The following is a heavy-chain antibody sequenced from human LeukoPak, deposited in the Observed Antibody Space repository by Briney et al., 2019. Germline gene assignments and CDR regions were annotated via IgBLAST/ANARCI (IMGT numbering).Heavy chain of an antibody. V-gene: IGHV1-69*13. CDR2: IIPNFGTA. CDR1: GGTFSSSA. Sequence: SVKVSCKASGGTFSSSAISWVRQAPGQGLEWMGGIIPNFGTANYAQKFQGRVTITADESTSTAYMELSSLRSEHTAVYYCASSSTQYCSSTSCYYFDYWGQGTLVTVSS. D-gene: IGHD2-2*01. CDR3: ASSSTQYCSSTSCYYFDY. J-gene: IGHJ4*02.